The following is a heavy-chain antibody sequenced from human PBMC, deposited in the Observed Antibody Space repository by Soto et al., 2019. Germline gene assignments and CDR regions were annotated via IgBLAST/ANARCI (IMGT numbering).Heavy chain of an antibody. J-gene: IGHJ4*02. CDR2: IKGSHAGGTT. Sequence: EVQLVESGGGLVEPGGSIRLSCVASVFTFTKAYMTWVRQAPGKGLEWVGRIKGSHAGGTTDYATSVKGRFTISRDDSKNTLYLQMNSLKTEDTSVYYCATEGGYPGSNFYGAYWGQGTLVTVSS. CDR1: VFTFTKAY. V-gene: IGHV3-15*01. CDR3: ATEGGYPGSNFYGAY. D-gene: IGHD1-26*01.